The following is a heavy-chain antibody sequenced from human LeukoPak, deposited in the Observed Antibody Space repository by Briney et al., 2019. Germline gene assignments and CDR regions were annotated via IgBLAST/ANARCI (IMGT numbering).Heavy chain of an antibody. Sequence: TGGSLRLSCAASGFTFSSYAMHWVRRAPGKGLEWVAVISQDGTTTYYADSVRGRFTISRDNSRNTLFVEMNSLRAEDTAVYYCAKEGAAGGKMQFCFDCWGQGTLVTVSS. CDR1: GFTFSSYA. CDR2: ISQDGTTT. V-gene: IGHV3-30*04. CDR3: AKEGAAGGKMQFCFDC. D-gene: IGHD6-13*01. J-gene: IGHJ4*02.